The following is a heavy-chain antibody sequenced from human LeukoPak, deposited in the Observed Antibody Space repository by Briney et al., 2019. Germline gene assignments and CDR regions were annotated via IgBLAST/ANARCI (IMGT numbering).Heavy chain of an antibody. CDR3: ARDGAATFSDY. V-gene: IGHV4-4*07. Sequence: SETLSLTCTVSGGSISNYYWSWTRQPAGKGLEYIGRLYASGSTDYSPSLRSQLTMSLDTSKNQFSLKLTSVTAADTAIYYCARDGAATFSDYWGLGALVTVSS. CDR2: LYASGST. CDR1: GGSISNYY. J-gene: IGHJ4*02. D-gene: IGHD1-26*01.